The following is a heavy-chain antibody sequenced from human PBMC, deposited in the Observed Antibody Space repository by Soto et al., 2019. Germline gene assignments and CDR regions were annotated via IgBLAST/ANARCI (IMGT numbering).Heavy chain of an antibody. CDR2: IYHSGST. V-gene: IGHV4-30-2*01. CDR1: GGSISSGGYS. D-gene: IGHD6-19*01. CDR3: ARAQEGYSSGFYYFDY. Sequence: PSETLSLTCAVSGGSISSGGYSWSWIRQPPGKGLEWIGYIYHSGSTYYNPSLKSRVTISVDRSKNQFSLTLSSVTAADTAVYYCARAQEGYSSGFYYFDYWGQGTLVTVSS. J-gene: IGHJ4*02.